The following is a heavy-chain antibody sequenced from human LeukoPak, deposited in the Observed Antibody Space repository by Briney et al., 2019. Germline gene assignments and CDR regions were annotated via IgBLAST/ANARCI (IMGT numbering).Heavy chain of an antibody. CDR1: GGSISSYY. J-gene: IGHJ6*03. V-gene: IGHV4-59*12. CDR2: IYYSGST. Sequence: SETLSLTCTVSGGSISSYYWSWIRQPPGKGLEWIGYIYYSGSTNYNPSLKSRVTMSVDTSKNQFSLKLSFVTAADTAVYYCARDAVLHTVSPPLYYYYMDVWGKGTTVTVSS. D-gene: IGHD2/OR15-2a*01. CDR3: ARDAVLHTVSPPLYYYYMDV.